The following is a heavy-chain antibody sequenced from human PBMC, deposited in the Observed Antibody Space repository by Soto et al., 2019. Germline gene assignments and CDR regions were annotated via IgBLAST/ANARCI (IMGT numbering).Heavy chain of an antibody. J-gene: IGHJ5*02. CDR1: GFTVSSNY. CDR2: LWSAGLT. V-gene: IGHV3-53*01. Sequence: LRLSCAASGFTVSSNYMTWVRQAPGKGLEWVSILWSAGLTYYADSVKGRFTISRDNSKNTVYLQMNSLRIEDTAIYYCARELPPDLWGQGTLVTVSS. CDR3: ARELPPDL.